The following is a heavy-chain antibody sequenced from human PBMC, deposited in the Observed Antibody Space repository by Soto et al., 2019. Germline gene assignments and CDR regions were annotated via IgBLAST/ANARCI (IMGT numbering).Heavy chain of an antibody. J-gene: IGHJ4*02. CDR2: ISYDGSNK. D-gene: IGHD3-10*01. Sequence: QVQLVESGGGVVQPGRSLRLSCAASGFTFSSYAMHWVRQAPGKGLEWVAVISYDGSNKYYADSVKGRFTISRDNSKNTLYLQMNSLRAEDTAVYYCARERTFTMVRGFDYWGQGTVVTVSS. CDR3: ARERTFTMVRGFDY. V-gene: IGHV3-30-3*01. CDR1: GFTFSSYA.